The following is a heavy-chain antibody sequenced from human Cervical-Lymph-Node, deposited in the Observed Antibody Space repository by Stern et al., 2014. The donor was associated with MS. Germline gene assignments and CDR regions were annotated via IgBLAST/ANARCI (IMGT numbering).Heavy chain of an antibody. D-gene: IGHD6-19*01. Sequence: QLQLQESGPRQVKSSETLSLTCTVSGDSITRGFYYWGWIRQTPGKGLQXIGNFHYTGSTYSNPSLRSRVTISADTSRNHFPLRLSSVTAADTAVYYCARRDGSGSYYFDFWGRGTLVTVSS. J-gene: IGHJ4*02. CDR1: GDSITRGFYY. CDR3: ARRDGSGSYYFDF. V-gene: IGHV4-39*01. CDR2: FHYTGST.